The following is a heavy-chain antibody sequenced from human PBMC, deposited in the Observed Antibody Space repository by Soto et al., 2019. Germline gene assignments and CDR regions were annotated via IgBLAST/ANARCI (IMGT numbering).Heavy chain of an antibody. CDR2: IWYDGSNK. D-gene: IGHD3-22*01. V-gene: IGHV3-33*01. J-gene: IGHJ6*02. Sequence: PGGSLRLSCAASGFTFSSYGMHWVRQAPGKGLEWVAVIWYDGSNKYYADSVKGRFTISRDNSKNTFYLQMNSLRAEDTAVYYCASEGYYYDSSGEPSTGMDVWGQGTTVTSP. CDR3: ASEGYYYDSSGEPSTGMDV. CDR1: GFTFSSYG.